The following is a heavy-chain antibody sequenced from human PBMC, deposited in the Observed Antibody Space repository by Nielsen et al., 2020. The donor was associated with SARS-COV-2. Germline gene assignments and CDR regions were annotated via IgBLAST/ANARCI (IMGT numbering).Heavy chain of an antibody. CDR3: ARDPYMVRGVSGFDY. D-gene: IGHD3-10*01. CDR1: GYTFTSYG. J-gene: IGHJ4*02. CDR2: ISAYNGNT. V-gene: IGHV1-18*01. Sequence: GESLKISCKASGYTFTSYGISWVRQAPGQGLEWMGWISAYNGNTNYAQKLQGRVTMTTDTSTSTAYMELRSLRSDDTAVYYCARDPYMVRGVSGFDYWGQGTLVTVSS.